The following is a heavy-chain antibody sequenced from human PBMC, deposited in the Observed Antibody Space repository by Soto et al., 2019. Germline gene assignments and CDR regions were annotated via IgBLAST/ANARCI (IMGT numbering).Heavy chain of an antibody. V-gene: IGHV1-69*06. CDR2: IIPIFGTA. CDR3: ARVAAAGTHPPYYFDY. Sequence: SVKVSCKXSGGTFSSYAISWVRQAPGQGLEWMGGIIPIFGTANYAQKFQGRVTITADKSTSTAYMELSSLRSEDTAVYYCARVAAAGTHPPYYFDYWGQGTLVTVSS. CDR1: GGTFSSYA. D-gene: IGHD6-13*01. J-gene: IGHJ4*02.